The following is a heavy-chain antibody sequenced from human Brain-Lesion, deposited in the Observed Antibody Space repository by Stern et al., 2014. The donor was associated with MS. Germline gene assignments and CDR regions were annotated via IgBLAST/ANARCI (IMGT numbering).Heavy chain of an antibody. J-gene: IGHJ4*02. CDR1: GFTFDAYA. CDR2: ITWDGGST. Sequence: VQLVESGGVVVQPGGSLRLSCAASGFTFDAYAMHWVRQAPGKGLEWVSLITWDGGSTSYTDSVKGRFSISRDNRKSFLYLQMNSLRPEDTALYYCAGGLGFWGRGTLVTVSS. V-gene: IGHV3-43D*03. D-gene: IGHD2-21*01. CDR3: AGGLGF.